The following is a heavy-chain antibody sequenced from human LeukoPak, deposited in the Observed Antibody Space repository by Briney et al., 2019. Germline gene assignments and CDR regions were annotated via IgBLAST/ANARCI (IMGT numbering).Heavy chain of an antibody. Sequence: GASVKVSCEAFVDTFSSYAICWVRHTPGHGVGCMGSIIPISGIANYAQKFQGRVTITADKSTSTAYMELSSLRSEDTAVYYCARGDVEMATIDAFDIWGQGTMVTVSS. J-gene: IGHJ3*02. D-gene: IGHD5-24*01. V-gene: IGHV1-69*04. CDR3: ARGDVEMATIDAFDI. CDR2: IIPISGIA. CDR1: VDTFSSYA.